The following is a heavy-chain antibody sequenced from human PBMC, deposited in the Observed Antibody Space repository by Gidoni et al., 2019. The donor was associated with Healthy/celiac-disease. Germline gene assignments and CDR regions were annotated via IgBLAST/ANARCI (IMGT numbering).Heavy chain of an antibody. D-gene: IGHD3-22*01. Sequence: QVQLQQWGAGLLKPSETLSLTCPVYGGSFSGSYWSWIRQTPGKGLEWIGEINHSGSTNYTPSLKSRVTISVDTSKNQFSLKLSSVTAADTAVYYCARIVSGYYYDSSGYYRPKYYYYGMDVWGQGTTVTVSS. CDR3: ARIVSGYYYDSSGYYRPKYYYYGMDV. CDR1: GGSFSGSY. CDR2: INHSGST. V-gene: IGHV4-34*01. J-gene: IGHJ6*02.